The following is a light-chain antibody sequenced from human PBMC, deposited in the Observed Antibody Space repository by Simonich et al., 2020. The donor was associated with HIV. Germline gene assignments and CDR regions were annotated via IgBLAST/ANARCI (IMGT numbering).Light chain of an antibody. CDR2: LGS. Sequence: DIVMTQSPLSLPVTPGEPASISCGSSQSLLHFNGYNYLDWYLQKPGQSPQLLIYLGSNRASGVPDRFSGSGSGTDFTLKISRVEAEDVGVYYCMQALQNPYTFGQGTKLEI. CDR3: MQALQNPYT. CDR1: QSLLHFNGYNY. J-gene: IGKJ2*01. V-gene: IGKV2-28*01.